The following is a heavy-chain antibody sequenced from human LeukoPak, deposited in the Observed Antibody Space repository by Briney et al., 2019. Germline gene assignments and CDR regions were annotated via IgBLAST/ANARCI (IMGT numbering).Heavy chain of an antibody. V-gene: IGHV1-8*01. CDR3: ARLLHDSRAYYQGFDP. J-gene: IGHJ5*02. D-gene: IGHD3-22*01. Sequence: ASVKVSCKTSGYTFAVYDINWVRQATGQGLEWMGWVSPNSGNAGYAQKFQGRVTMTTDSSITTAYMELSSLTSEDTAIYYCARLLHDSRAYYQGFDPWGQGSLVTVSS. CDR2: VSPNSGNA. CDR1: GYTFAVYD.